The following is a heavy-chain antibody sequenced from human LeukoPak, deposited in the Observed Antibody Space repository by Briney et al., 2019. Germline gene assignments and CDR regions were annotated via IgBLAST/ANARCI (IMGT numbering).Heavy chain of an antibody. V-gene: IGHV3-33*06. Sequence: QPGGSLRLSCAASGFTFSSCGMHWVRQAPGKGLEWVAVIWYDGSNKYYADSVKGRFTISRDNSKNTLYLQMNSLRAEDTAVYYCAKDHIWFGESPFAFDHWGQGTLVTVSS. CDR2: IWYDGSNK. J-gene: IGHJ4*02. CDR1: GFTFSSCG. CDR3: AKDHIWFGESPFAFDH. D-gene: IGHD3-10*01.